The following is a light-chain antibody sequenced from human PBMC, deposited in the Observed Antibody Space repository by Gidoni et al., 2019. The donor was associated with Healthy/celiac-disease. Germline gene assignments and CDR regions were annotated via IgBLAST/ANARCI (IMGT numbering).Light chain of an antibody. CDR1: QSVLYNSNNKNY. J-gene: IGKJ3*01. Sequence: DIVMTQSPDSLAVSLGERATINCKSSQSVLYNSNNKNYLAGYKQKPGQPPKLLIYWASTRESGVPDRFSGSGSGTDFTLTISSLQAEDVAVYYCQQYYSTPFTFGPGTKVDIK. V-gene: IGKV4-1*01. CDR2: WAS. CDR3: QQYYSTPFT.